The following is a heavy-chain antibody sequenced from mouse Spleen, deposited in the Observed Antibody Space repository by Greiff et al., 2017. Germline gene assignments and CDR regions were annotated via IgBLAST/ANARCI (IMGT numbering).Heavy chain of an antibody. D-gene: IGHD1-1*01. CDR1: GFTFSSYA. J-gene: IGHJ2*01. V-gene: IGHV5-9-4*01. Sequence: EVQLVESGGGLVKPGGSLKLSCAASGFTFSSYAMSWVRQSPEKRLEWVAEISSGGSYTYYPDTVTGRFTISRDNAKNTLYLEMSSLRSEDTAMYYCARGLRYFDYWGQGTTLTVSS. CDR2: ISSGGSYT. CDR3: ARGLRYFDY.